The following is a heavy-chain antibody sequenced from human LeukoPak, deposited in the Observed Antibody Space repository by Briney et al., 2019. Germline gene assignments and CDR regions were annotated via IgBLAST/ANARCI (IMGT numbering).Heavy chain of an antibody. J-gene: IGHJ6*02. V-gene: IGHV3-30-3*01. D-gene: IGHD5-24*01. CDR2: ISYDGSNK. CDR3: AREREMATMDYYGMDV. CDR1: GFTFSSYA. Sequence: GGSLRLSCAASGFTFSSYAMHWVRQAPGKGLEWLAVISYDGSNKYYADSVKGRFTSSRDNSKNTLYLQMNSLRGEDTAVYHCAREREMATMDYYGMDVWGQGTPVTVSS.